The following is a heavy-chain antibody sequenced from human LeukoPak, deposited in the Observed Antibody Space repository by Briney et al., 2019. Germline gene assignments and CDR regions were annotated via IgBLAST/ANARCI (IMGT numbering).Heavy chain of an antibody. CDR1: GYTLTELS. J-gene: IGHJ6*03. D-gene: IGHD3-10*01. Sequence: ASVKASCKVSGYTLTELSMHWVRQAPGKGLEWMGGFDPEDGETIYAQKFQGRVTMTEDTSTDTAYMELSSLRSEDTAVYYCATGGVYGSGSGRSYYYYYMDVWGKGTTVTVSS. CDR3: ATGGVYGSGSGRSYYYYYMDV. CDR2: FDPEDGET. V-gene: IGHV1-24*01.